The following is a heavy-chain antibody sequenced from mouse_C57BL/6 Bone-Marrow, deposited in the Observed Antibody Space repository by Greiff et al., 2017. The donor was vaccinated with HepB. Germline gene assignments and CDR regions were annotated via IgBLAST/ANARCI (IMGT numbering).Heavy chain of an antibody. CDR3: ARQGIYYGYDWFAY. CDR1: EYEFPSHD. J-gene: IGHJ3*01. Sequence: EVNVVESGGGLVQPGESLKLSCESNEYEFPSHDMSWVRKTPEKRLELVAAINSDGGSTYYPDTMERRFIISRDNTKKTLYLQMSSLRSEDTALYYCARQGIYYGYDWFAYWGQGTLVTVSA. CDR2: INSDGGST. D-gene: IGHD2-2*01. V-gene: IGHV5-2*01.